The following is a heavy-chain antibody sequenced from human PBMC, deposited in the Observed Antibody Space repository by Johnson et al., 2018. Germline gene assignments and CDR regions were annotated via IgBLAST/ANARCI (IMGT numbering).Heavy chain of an antibody. CDR2: IHHSGRT. V-gene: IGHV4-61*01. D-gene: IGHD5/OR15-5a*01. Sequence: QVQLVQSGPGLVKPSEPLSLTCTVSGGSVSSGTYYWSWIRQSPGTGLEWIGYIHHSGRTTYNPSLNSRVTIAVDTSKNQFSLKLRSGTAADTAVYYCARDRGSKSTIGYYGVDVWGQGTTVTVSS. CDR3: ARDRGSKSTIGYYGVDV. CDR1: GGSVSSGTYY. J-gene: IGHJ6*02.